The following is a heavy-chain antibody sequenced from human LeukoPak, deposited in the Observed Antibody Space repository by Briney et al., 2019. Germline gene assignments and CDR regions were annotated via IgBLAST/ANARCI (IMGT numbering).Heavy chain of an antibody. CDR2: INSDGSST. J-gene: IGHJ4*02. D-gene: IGHD3-16*02. Sequence: GGSLRLSCAASGFTFTTYWMHWVRHAPGKGVVWVSDINSDGSSTNYADSMKGRFTISRDNAKNTLYLQMSGLRAEDTAVYYCARGAHNEGYTVLDFWGQGALVTVSS. CDR1: GFTFTTYW. CDR3: ARGAHNEGYTVLDF. V-gene: IGHV3-74*01.